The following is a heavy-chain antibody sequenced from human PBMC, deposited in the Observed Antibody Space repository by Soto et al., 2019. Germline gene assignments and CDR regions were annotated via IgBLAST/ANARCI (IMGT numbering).Heavy chain of an antibody. V-gene: IGHV1-69*12. CDR2: IIPIFGTA. CDR1: GGTFSSYA. J-gene: IGHJ4*02. Sequence: QVQLVQSGAEVKKPGSSVKVSCKASGGTFSSYAISWVRQAPGQGLEWMGGIIPIFGTANYAQKFQGRVTIPADESTSTAYMELSSLSSEDTAVYYCARDLTEYGSGSQGYFDYWGQGTLVTVSS. CDR3: ARDLTEYGSGSQGYFDY. D-gene: IGHD3-10*01.